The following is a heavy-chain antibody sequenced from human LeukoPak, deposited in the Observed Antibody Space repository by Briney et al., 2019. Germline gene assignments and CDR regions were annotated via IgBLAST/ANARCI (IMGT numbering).Heavy chain of an antibody. Sequence: GASVKVSCKASGYTFTGYYMHWVRQAPGQGLEWMGWINPNSGGTNYAQKFQGRVTMTRDTSISTAYMELSSLRSEDTAVYYCARGWSFKSDGDPNAFDIWGQGTMVTVSS. D-gene: IGHD4-17*01. CDR2: INPNSGGT. J-gene: IGHJ3*02. V-gene: IGHV1-2*02. CDR1: GYTFTGYY. CDR3: ARGWSFKSDGDPNAFDI.